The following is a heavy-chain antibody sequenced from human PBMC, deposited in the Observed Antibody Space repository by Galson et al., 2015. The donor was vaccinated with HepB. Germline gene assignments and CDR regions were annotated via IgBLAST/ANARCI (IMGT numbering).Heavy chain of an antibody. CDR2: IYYSGST. V-gene: IGHV4-39*01. CDR1: GGSISSSSYY. Sequence: SETLSLTCTVSGGSISSSSYYWGWIRQPPGKGLEWIGSIYYSGSTYYNPSLKSRVTISVDTSMNQFSLKLSSVTAADTAVYYCARQAIVVVPAASGPAYYYYGMDVWGQGTTVTVSS. J-gene: IGHJ6*02. D-gene: IGHD2-2*01. CDR3: ARQAIVVVPAASGPAYYYYGMDV.